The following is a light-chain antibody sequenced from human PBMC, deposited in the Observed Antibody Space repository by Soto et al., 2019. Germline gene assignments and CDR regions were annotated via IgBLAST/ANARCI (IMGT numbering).Light chain of an antibody. CDR2: KAS. J-gene: IGKJ1*01. V-gene: IGKV1-5*03. CDR1: QTISSW. Sequence: DIQMTQSPSTLSGSVGDRVTITCRASQTISSWLAWYQQKPGKAPKLLIYKASTLKSGVPSRFSGSGSGKEFTLTISSLQPDDFATYYCQHYSSYSEAFGQGTKV. CDR3: QHYSSYSEA.